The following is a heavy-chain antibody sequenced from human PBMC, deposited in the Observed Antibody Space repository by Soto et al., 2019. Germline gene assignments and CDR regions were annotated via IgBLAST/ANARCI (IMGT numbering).Heavy chain of an antibody. CDR3: ARGRVLWFGELSKKTLDY. V-gene: IGHV4-34*01. Sequence: TLSLTCAVYGGSFSGYYWSWIRQPPGKGLEWIGEINHSGSTNYNPSLKSRVTISVDTSKNQFSLKLSSVTAADTAVYYCARGRVLWFGELSKKTLDYWGQRTLVTVSS. CDR1: GGSFSGYY. J-gene: IGHJ4*02. D-gene: IGHD3-10*01. CDR2: INHSGST.